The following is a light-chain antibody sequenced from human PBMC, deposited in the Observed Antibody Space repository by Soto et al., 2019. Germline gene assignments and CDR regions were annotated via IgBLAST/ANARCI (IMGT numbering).Light chain of an antibody. CDR3: QSRSSWPPVLT. J-gene: IGKJ4*01. V-gene: IGKV3-11*01. Sequence: ETVLTQSPATLSLSPGERATLSCRASQSVKTYLAWYQQKPGQVPRLLIYDASNRATGIPARFSGSGSGTDFPLTISSLAPEDFAVYYCQSRSSWPPVLTFGGGTKVEIK. CDR1: QSVKTY. CDR2: DAS.